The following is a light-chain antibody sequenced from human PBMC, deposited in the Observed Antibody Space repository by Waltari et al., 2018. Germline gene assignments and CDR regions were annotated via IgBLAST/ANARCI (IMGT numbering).Light chain of an antibody. J-gene: IGKJ1*01. CDR3: QQYEAWPRT. CDR2: DAS. CDR1: QPISTP. Sequence: EIVMTQSPATLSASPGQRVALSCRASQPISTPLAWYQQRPGQAPRLLIYDASARVTGVPPRFTGSGSGTEFTLTISGLQSEDFAFYYCQQYEAWPRTFGQGAKVDFK. V-gene: IGKV3-15*01.